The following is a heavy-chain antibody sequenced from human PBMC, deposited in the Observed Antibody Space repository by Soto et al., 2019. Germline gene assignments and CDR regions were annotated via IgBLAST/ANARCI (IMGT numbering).Heavy chain of an antibody. CDR3: ARGGNYGDYPYYFDY. J-gene: IGHJ4*02. CDR1: GGSISSGDYY. CDR2: IYYSGST. Sequence: QVQLQESGPGLVKPSQTLSLICTVSGGSISSGDYYWSWIRQPPGKGLEWIGYIYYSGSTYYNPSLKSRVTISVDTSKNQFSLKLSSVTAADTAVYYCARGGNYGDYPYYFDYWGQGTLVTVSS. D-gene: IGHD4-17*01. V-gene: IGHV4-30-4*01.